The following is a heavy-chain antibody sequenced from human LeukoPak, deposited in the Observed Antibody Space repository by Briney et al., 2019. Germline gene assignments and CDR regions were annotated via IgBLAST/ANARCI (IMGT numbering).Heavy chain of an antibody. Sequence: SQTLSLTCAISGDSVSSYSSARNWIRQSPSRGLEWLGRTYYRSKWYNDYAVSMKSRITFNSDTSKNQISLQLSSVTPEDTAVYYCARGLRGRYSSSWHFDYWGQGTLVTVSS. CDR1: GDSVSSYSSA. V-gene: IGHV6-1*01. CDR3: ARGLRGRYSSSWHFDY. D-gene: IGHD6-13*01. CDR2: TYYRSKWYN. J-gene: IGHJ4*02.